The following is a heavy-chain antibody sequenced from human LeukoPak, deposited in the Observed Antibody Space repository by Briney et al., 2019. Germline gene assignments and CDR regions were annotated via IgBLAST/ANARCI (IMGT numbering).Heavy chain of an antibody. J-gene: IGHJ3*02. CDR3: ARDNYDSSGYSLAFDI. V-gene: IGHV1-69*05. Sequence: ASVKVSCKASGGTFSSYAISWVRQAPGRGLEWMGGIIPIFGTANYAQKFQGRVTITTDESTSTAYMELSSLRSEDTAVYYCARDNYDSSGYSLAFDIWGQGTMVTVSS. D-gene: IGHD3-22*01. CDR2: IIPIFGTA. CDR1: GGTFSSYA.